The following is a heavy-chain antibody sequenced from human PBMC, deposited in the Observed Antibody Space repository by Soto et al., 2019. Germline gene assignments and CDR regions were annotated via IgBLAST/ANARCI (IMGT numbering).Heavy chain of an antibody. CDR2: INHSGST. CDR3: ARGQGDY. CDR1: GGSFSGYY. Sequence: PXXTLSLPCAVYGGSFSGYYWSWIRQPPGKGLEWIGEINHSGSTNYNPSLKSRVTISVDTSKNQFSLKLSSVTAADTAVYYCARGQGDYWGQGTLVPVS. V-gene: IGHV4-34*01. J-gene: IGHJ4*02.